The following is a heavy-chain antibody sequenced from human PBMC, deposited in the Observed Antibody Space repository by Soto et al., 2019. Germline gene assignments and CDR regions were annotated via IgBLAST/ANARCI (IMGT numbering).Heavy chain of an antibody. CDR3: ARDMGSSGYYSNLFDY. J-gene: IGHJ4*02. CDR2: IIPIFGTT. Sequence: SVKVSCKASGGTFSSYAISWVRQAPGQGLEWMGGIIPIFGTTNYAQKFQGRVTMTRDTSTSTVYMELSSLRSEDTAVYYCARDMGSSGYYSNLFDYWGQGTLVTVSS. V-gene: IGHV1-69*05. D-gene: IGHD3-22*01. CDR1: GGTFSSYA.